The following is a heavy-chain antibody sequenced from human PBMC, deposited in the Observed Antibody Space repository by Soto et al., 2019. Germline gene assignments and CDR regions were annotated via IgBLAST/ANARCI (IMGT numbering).Heavy chain of an antibody. D-gene: IGHD3-9*01. Sequence: QITLKESGPTLVKPTQTLTLTCTFSGFSLSTSGVGVGWIRQPPGKALEWLALIYWDDDKRYSPSLKSRLTITKDTSKNQVVLTMTNMDPVDPATYYCAHRRAYYDILTGYYLMGWFDPWGQGTLVTVSS. CDR3: AHRRAYYDILTGYYLMGWFDP. V-gene: IGHV2-5*02. CDR1: GFSLSTSGVG. J-gene: IGHJ5*02. CDR2: IYWDDDK.